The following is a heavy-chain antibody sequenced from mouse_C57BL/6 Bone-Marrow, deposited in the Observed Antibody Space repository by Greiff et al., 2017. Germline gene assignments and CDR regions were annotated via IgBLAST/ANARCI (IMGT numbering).Heavy chain of an antibody. Sequence: EVQLQQSGTVLARPGASVKMSCKTSGYTFTSYWMHWVKQRPGQGLEWIGAIYPGNSDTSYNQKFKGKAKLTAVTSASTAYMELSSLTNEDSAVYYGTNYYGSSYVWFAYWGQGTLVTVSA. J-gene: IGHJ3*01. V-gene: IGHV1-5*01. CDR3: TNYYGSSYVWFAY. CDR2: IYPGNSDT. CDR1: GYTFTSYW. D-gene: IGHD1-1*01.